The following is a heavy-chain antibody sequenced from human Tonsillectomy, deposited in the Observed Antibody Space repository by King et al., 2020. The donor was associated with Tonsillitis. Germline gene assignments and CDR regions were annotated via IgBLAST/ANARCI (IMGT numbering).Heavy chain of an antibody. V-gene: IGHV3-30*04. CDR1: GFTFSSYA. J-gene: IGHJ1*01. D-gene: IGHD4-17*01. CDR3: ARDVLHGDYVVFQH. CDR2: ISYDGSNK. Sequence: VQLVESGGGVVQPGRSLRLSCAASGFTFSSYAMHWVRQAPGKGLEWVAVISYDGSNKYYADSVKGRFTISRDNSMNTLYLQMNSLRADDTAVYYCARDVLHGDYVVFQHWGQGTLVTVSS.